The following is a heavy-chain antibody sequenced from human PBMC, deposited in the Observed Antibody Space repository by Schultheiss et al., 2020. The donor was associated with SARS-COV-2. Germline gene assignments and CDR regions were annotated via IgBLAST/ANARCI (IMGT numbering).Heavy chain of an antibody. V-gene: IGHV3-33*01. CDR2: IWYDGSER. CDR1: GFRFRDYG. CDR3: ARDGYVDGRNEETH. Sequence: GGSLRLSCAASGFRFRDYGMHWVRQAPGKGLEWLAIIWYDGSERYYADSVRGRFIISRDNAKDTLYLQMNSLRVDDTAVYFCARDGYVDGRNEETHWGQGTLVTVSS. D-gene: IGHD2-2*01. J-gene: IGHJ4*02.